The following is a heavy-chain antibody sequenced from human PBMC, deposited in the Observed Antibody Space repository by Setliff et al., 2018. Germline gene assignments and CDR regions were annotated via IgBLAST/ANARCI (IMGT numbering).Heavy chain of an antibody. D-gene: IGHD2-21*02. CDR3: ARDLGHGGDSDY. J-gene: IGHJ4*02. CDR1: GGSISSGSYY. V-gene: IGHV4-61*02. Sequence: NPSETLSLTCTVSGGSISSGSYYWSWIRQPAGKGLEWIGRIYTSGSTNYNPSLKSRVTISVDTSKNQFSLKLNSVTAADTAVYYCARDLGHGGDSDYWGQGILVTVSS. CDR2: IYTSGST.